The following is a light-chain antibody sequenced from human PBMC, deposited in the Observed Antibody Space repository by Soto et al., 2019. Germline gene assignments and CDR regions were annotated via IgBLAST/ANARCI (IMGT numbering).Light chain of an antibody. CDR2: GAS. Sequence: EVVLTQSPDTLSCSPGERATISCRASQSVSNNYLAWYQQKPGQAPRLLIYGASNRYPGIPDRLSGSGSGTNFTLTYSRLVQEDFAVYYCKQYCGSSLYTFGQANNLEIQ. CDR3: KQYCGSSLYT. J-gene: IGKJ2*01. V-gene: IGKV3-20*01. CDR1: QSVSNNY.